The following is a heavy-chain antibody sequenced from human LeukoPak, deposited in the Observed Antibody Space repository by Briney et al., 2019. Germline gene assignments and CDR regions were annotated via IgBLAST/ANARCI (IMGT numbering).Heavy chain of an antibody. J-gene: IGHJ3*02. V-gene: IGHV3-74*01. CDR1: GFTLSSNW. Sequence: SGGSLRLSCAGSGFTLSSNWMHWVRQAPGKGLVWVARFYSDGGRTNYADSVKGRFTISGDNAKNTQYLQMSSLRAEDTAVYYCARSGRGSAFDIWGQGTMVTISS. CDR3: ARSGRGSAFDI. D-gene: IGHD1-26*01. CDR2: FYSDGGRT.